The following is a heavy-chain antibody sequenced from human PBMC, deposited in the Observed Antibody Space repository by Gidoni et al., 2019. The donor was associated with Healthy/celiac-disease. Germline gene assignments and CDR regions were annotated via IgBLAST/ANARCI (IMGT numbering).Heavy chain of an antibody. J-gene: IGHJ6*02. D-gene: IGHD3-16*01. CDR2: IYSGGST. Sequence: EVQLVESGGGLIQPGGSLRLSCAASGFTVSSNYMRWVRQAPGKGLEWVSVIYSGGSTYYADSVKGRFTISRDNSKNTLYLQMNSLRAEDTAVYYCARIHYDFYYYYGMDVWGQGTTVTVSS. CDR1: GFTVSSNY. CDR3: ARIHYDFYYYYGMDV. V-gene: IGHV3-53*01.